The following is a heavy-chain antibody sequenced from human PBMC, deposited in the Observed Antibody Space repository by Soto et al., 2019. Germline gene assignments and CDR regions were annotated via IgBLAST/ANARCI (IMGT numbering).Heavy chain of an antibody. CDR1: GFTFSSYG. V-gene: IGHV3-33*01. CDR3: ARGEATIRNYRDGMDV. D-gene: IGHD3-16*01. Sequence: QVQLVESGGGVVQPGRSLRLSCAASGFTFSSYGMHWVRQAPGKGLEWVAVIWYDGSNKYYADSVKGRFTISRDNSKTTLVLKMNRLRAEDPAVDYWARGEATIRNYRDGMDVWGQGTTVTVSS. J-gene: IGHJ6*02. CDR2: IWYDGSNK.